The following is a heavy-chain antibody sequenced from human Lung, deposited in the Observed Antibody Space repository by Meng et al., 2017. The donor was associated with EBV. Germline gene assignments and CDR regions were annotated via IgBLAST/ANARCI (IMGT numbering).Heavy chain of an antibody. V-gene: IGHV4-31*02. CDR3: ATGRIGLLWFGELGY. D-gene: IGHD3-10*01. J-gene: IGHJ4*02. Sequence: HVNVRGCGLGLGEPSVNLSLTCTGFGGSVSSGSCYWSWILQHPGKGLGWIGYIYYSGSTYYNPSLKNRVTISVDTSKNQFSLKLSSVTAEDTAVYYCATGRIGLLWFGELGYWGQGTLVTASS. CDR1: GGSVSSGSCY. CDR2: IYYSGST.